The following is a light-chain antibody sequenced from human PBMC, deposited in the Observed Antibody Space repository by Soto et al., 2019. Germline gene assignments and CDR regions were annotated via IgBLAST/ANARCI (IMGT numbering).Light chain of an antibody. CDR1: SSDVGGYNY. Sequence: QSALTQPGSVSGSLGQSITISCTGTSSDVGGYNYISWYQQHPGKAPKLMIYEVSHRPSGVSNRFSGSKSVNTASLTISGLQADDEADYYCSSYTTGSTLFGGGTKLTDL. V-gene: IGLV2-14*01. J-gene: IGLJ3*02. CDR3: SSYTTGSTL. CDR2: EVS.